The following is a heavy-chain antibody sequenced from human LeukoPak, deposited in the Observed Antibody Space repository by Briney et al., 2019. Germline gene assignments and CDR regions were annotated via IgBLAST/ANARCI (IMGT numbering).Heavy chain of an antibody. CDR2: IKQDGSEK. CDR3: ARADWSAGDYYYYYGMDV. J-gene: IGHJ6*04. V-gene: IGHV3-7*03. D-gene: IGHD3-9*01. Sequence: GGSLRLPCAASGFTFSSYWMSWVRQAPGKGLEWVANIKQDGSEKYYVDSVKGRFTISRDNAKNSLYLQMNSLRAEDTAVYYCARADWSAGDYYYYYGMDVWGKGTTVTVSS. CDR1: GFTFSSYW.